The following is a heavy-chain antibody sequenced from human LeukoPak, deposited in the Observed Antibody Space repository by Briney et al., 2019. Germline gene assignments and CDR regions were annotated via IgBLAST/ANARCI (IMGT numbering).Heavy chain of an antibody. J-gene: IGHJ5*02. CDR1: GYTFTSYY. D-gene: IGHD6-19*01. CDR2: INPSGGST. V-gene: IGHV1-46*01. CDR3: ARVDGAVAASNWFDP. Sequence: ASVKVSCKASGYTFTSYYMHWVRQSPGQGLEWMGIINPSGGSTSYAQKFQGRVTMTTDTSTSTAYMELRSLRSDDTAVYYCARVDGAVAASNWFDPWGQGTLVTVSS.